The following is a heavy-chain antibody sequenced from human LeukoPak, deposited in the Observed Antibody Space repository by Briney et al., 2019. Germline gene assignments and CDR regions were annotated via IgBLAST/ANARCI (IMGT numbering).Heavy chain of an antibody. D-gene: IGHD3-22*01. CDR1: GGTFSSYA. CDR3: ARAASYDSSGYSDY. J-gene: IGHJ4*02. V-gene: IGHV1-69*13. CDR2: IIPIFGTA. Sequence: PWASVKVSCKASGGTFSSYAISWVRQAPGQGLEWMGGIIPIFGTANYAQKFQGRVTITADESTSTAYMELSSLRSEDTAVYYCARAASYDSSGYSDYWGQGTLVTVSS.